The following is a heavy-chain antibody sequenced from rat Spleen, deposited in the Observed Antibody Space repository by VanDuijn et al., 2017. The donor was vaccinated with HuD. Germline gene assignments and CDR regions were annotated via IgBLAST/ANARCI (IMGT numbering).Heavy chain of an antibody. Sequence: EVQLVESAGGLVQPGRSLKLSCAASGFTFSDYYMAWVRQAPTKGLEWVATIRYDGSSTYYRDSVKGRFTISRDNANNIQYLQMDSLRSEDTATYYCASSYSSYIFDYWGQGVMVTVSS. D-gene: IGHD1-2*01. CDR1: GFTFSDYY. J-gene: IGHJ2*01. CDR3: ASSYSSYIFDY. V-gene: IGHV5-29*01. CDR2: IRYDGSST.